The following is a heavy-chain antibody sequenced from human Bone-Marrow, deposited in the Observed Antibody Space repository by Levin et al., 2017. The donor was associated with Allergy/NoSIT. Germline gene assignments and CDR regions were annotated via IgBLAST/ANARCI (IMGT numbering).Heavy chain of an antibody. J-gene: IGHJ4*02. Sequence: LSLTCAASGFSFNNAWMSWVRQAPGKGLEWVGRIKSKTDGETTDYAAPAKGRFTISRDDSKNTVYLQMTSLKTEDTAVYYCLVATRPYWGQGTLVTVSS. V-gene: IGHV3-15*01. D-gene: IGHD5-12*01. CDR1: GFSFNNAW. CDR2: IKSKTDGETT. CDR3: LVATRPY.